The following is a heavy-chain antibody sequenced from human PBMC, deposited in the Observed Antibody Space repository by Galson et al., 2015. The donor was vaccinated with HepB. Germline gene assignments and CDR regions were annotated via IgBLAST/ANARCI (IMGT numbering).Heavy chain of an antibody. Sequence: TLSLTCTVSGGSISSHFWSWIRQPPGKGLERIGYIYSTGSTTYNPSLQSRVTISVDTSKNQFSLKVYSVTAADTAVYYCARDRSVAVAGTLWYFDLWGRGTLVTVSS. J-gene: IGHJ2*01. CDR1: GGSISSHF. CDR3: ARDRSVAVAGTLWYFDL. V-gene: IGHV4-59*11. CDR2: IYSTGST. D-gene: IGHD6-19*01.